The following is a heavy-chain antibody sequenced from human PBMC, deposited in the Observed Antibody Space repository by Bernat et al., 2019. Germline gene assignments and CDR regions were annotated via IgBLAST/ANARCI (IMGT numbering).Heavy chain of an antibody. V-gene: IGHV3-23*01. J-gene: IGHJ3*02. D-gene: IGHD4-17*01. Sequence: EVQLLESGGGLVQPGGSLRLSCAASGFTFISYAMSWVRQAPGKGLEWVSAISGSGGSTYYADSVKGRFTISRDNSKNTLYLQMNSLRAEDTAVYYCAKDHGDYPGAFDIWGQGTMVTVSS. CDR1: GFTFISYA. CDR3: AKDHGDYPGAFDI. CDR2: ISGSGGST.